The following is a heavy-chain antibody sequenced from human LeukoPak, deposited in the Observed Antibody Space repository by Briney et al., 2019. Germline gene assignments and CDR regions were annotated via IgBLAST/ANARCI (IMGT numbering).Heavy chain of an antibody. V-gene: IGHV3-23*01. CDR2: ISGSGGST. CDR1: GFTFSSYA. D-gene: IGHD6-19*01. Sequence: GGSLRLSCAASGFTFSSYAMSWVRQAPGKGLEWVSAISGSGGSTYYADSVKGRFTFSRDNSKNTLYLQMNSLRAEDTAVYYCAKGDSSGWYGDAFDIWGQGTMVTVSS. CDR3: AKGDSSGWYGDAFDI. J-gene: IGHJ3*02.